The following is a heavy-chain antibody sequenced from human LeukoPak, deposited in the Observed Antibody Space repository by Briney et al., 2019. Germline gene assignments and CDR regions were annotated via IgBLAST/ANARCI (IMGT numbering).Heavy chain of an antibody. J-gene: IGHJ5*02. Sequence: GASVKVSCKASGGTFSSYAMNWVRQAPGQGLEWMGWINTNTGNPTYAQGFTGRFVFSLDTSVSTAYLQISSLKAEDTAVYYCARDRDDFWSAYIRDNWFDPWGQGTLVTVSS. D-gene: IGHD3-3*01. CDR3: ARDRDDFWSAYIRDNWFDP. CDR2: INTNTGNP. CDR1: GGTFSSYA. V-gene: IGHV7-4-1*02.